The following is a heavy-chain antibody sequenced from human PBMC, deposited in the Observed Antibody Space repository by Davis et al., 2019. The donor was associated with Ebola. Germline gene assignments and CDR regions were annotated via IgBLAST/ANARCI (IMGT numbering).Heavy chain of an antibody. Sequence: SETLSLTCTVSGGSISNYYWSWIRRPPGKGLEWIGYIFSSGRTNYNPSLKSRVTISVDTSKNQFSLKLSSVTAADTAVYYCHGQYGMDVWGQGTTVTVSS. V-gene: IGHV4-4*08. CDR1: GGSISNYY. CDR2: IFSSGRT. CDR3: HGQYGMDV. J-gene: IGHJ6*02.